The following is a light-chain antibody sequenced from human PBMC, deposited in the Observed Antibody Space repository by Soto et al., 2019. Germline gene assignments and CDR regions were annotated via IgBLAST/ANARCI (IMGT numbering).Light chain of an antibody. J-gene: IGKJ1*01. CDR3: QQYRYLPWT. CDR1: QSISMS. Sequence: DIQMTQSPSTLSASVGDRVTITCRASQSISMSLAWHQQKPGTAPKPLLYKASSLESGAPSRFSGSGSGTEFTLTISSLQPDDFATYYCQQYRYLPWTFGQGTRVEIK. V-gene: IGKV1-5*03. CDR2: KAS.